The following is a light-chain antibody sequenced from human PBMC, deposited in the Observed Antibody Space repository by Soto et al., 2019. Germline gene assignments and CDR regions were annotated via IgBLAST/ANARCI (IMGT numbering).Light chain of an antibody. J-gene: IGLJ3*02. CDR1: SSNVGGYNY. CDR3: CSYAGSYTWV. CDR2: DVT. Sequence: QSVLTQPRSVSGSPGQSVTISCTGTSSNVGGYNYVSWYQQHPGKAPKLMIYDVTKRPSGVPDRFSGSKSGNTASLPISGLQAEDEADYYCCSYAGSYTWVFGGGTKLTVL. V-gene: IGLV2-11*01.